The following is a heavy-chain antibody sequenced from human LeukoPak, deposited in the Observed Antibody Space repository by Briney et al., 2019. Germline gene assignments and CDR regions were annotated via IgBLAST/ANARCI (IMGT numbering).Heavy chain of an antibody. CDR3: ARVPGTGTVTTGEGYYFDY. CDR1: GYTFTSYD. Sequence: ASVKVSCKASGYTFTSYDINWVRQAPGQGLELMGWMNPNSGNTGYAQKFQGRVTITSNTSISTAYMELSSLRSEDTAVYYCARVPGTGTVTTGEGYYFDYWGQGTLVTVSS. CDR2: MNPNSGNT. J-gene: IGHJ4*02. V-gene: IGHV1-8*01. D-gene: IGHD4-11*01.